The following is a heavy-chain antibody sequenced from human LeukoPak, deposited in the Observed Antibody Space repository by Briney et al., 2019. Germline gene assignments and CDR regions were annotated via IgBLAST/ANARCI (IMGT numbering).Heavy chain of an antibody. CDR2: ISGSGGST. J-gene: IGHJ5*02. CDR1: GFTFSSFA. V-gene: IGHV3-23*01. D-gene: IGHD1-26*01. Sequence: GGSLRLSCAASGFTFSSFAMSWVRQAPGKGLEWVSAISGSGGSTYYADSVKGRFTISRDSSKNTLYLQMNSLRAEDTAVYYCAKDRRATLDWFDPWGQGTLVTVSS. CDR3: AKDRRATLDWFDP.